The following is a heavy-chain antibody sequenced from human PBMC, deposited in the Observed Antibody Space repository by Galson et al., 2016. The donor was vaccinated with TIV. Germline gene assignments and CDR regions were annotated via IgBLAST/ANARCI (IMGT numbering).Heavy chain of an antibody. CDR3: TPAHGSGPTLFDY. CDR1: GFTFSDAW. J-gene: IGHJ4*02. D-gene: IGHD3-10*01. Sequence: SLRLSCAASGFTFSDAWMTWVRQTPGKGLEWVGRIKRRADGGTTDYAAPVKDRFVISKDESINTLYLQMNNLKTEDTGGDYCTPAHGSGPTLFDYRAQGTLVTVSS. V-gene: IGHV3-15*01. CDR2: IKRRADGGTT.